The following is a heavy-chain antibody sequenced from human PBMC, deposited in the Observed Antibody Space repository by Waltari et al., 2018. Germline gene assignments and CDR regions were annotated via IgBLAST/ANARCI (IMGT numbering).Heavy chain of an antibody. CDR2: IYYSGST. Sequence: QVQLQESGSGLVKPSETLSLTCTVSAGSISSYYWSWIRQPPGKGLEWIGYIYYSGSTNYNPSLKSRVTISVDTSKNQFSLKLSSVTAADTAVYYCARVTEGATADYYYYMDVWGKGTTVTVSS. CDR3: ARVTEGATADYYYYMDV. CDR1: AGSISSYY. V-gene: IGHV4-59*01. D-gene: IGHD5-12*01. J-gene: IGHJ6*03.